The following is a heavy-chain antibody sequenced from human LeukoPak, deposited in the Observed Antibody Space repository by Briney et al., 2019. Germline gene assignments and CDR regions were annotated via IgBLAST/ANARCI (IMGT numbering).Heavy chain of an antibody. CDR2: ISSSSSTI. CDR3: ARDMGLAAVAREIDY. CDR1: GFTFRSYN. Sequence: GGSLRLSCAASGFTFRSYNMNWVRQAPGKGLEWVSYISSSSSTIYYTDSVKGRFTISRDNAKNSLYLQMNSLRAEDTAVYYCARDMGLAAVAREIDYWGQGTLVTVSS. D-gene: IGHD6-13*01. J-gene: IGHJ4*02. V-gene: IGHV3-48*04.